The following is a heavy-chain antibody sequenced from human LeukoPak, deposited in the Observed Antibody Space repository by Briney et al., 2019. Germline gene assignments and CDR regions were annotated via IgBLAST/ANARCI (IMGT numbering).Heavy chain of an antibody. Sequence: GGSLRLSCAASGFTFNNYAMTWVRQAPGKGLEWVSSISASGVMTYYADSVKGRITVSRDNSKNSVYLQMSRLTAADTAVYYCAKDRSIGTYYTFDHWGQGTLVTVSS. CDR1: GFTFNNYA. V-gene: IGHV3-23*01. CDR2: ISASGVMT. CDR3: AKDRSIGTYYTFDH. J-gene: IGHJ4*02. D-gene: IGHD1-26*01.